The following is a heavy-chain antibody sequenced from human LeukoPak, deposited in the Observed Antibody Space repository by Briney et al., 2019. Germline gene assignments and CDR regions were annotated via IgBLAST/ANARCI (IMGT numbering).Heavy chain of an antibody. J-gene: IGHJ4*02. CDR3: ARHATAMVDY. CDR1: GYNFAKFW. V-gene: IGHV5-51*01. D-gene: IGHD5-18*01. CDR2: IYPGDSDT. Sequence: GESLKISCKASGYNFAKFWIGWVRLMPGRGLEWMGIIYPGDSDTRYSPSFQGQVTISADKSISTAYLQWSSLKASDTAMYYCARHATAMVDYWGQGTLVTVSS.